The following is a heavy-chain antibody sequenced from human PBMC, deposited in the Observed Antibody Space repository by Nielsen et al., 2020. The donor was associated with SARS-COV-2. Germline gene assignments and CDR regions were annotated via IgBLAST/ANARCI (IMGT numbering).Heavy chain of an antibody. Sequence: SETLSLTCTVSGGSISSDGDYWSWIRQHPVKGLEWIGHIYHSGSTYYRSSLKSRVDISIDTSKNQFSLNISSLTAADTAVYYCARANLGYCSTTSCSAPLGLDVWGQGTTVTVSS. CDR3: ARANLGYCSTTSCSAPLGLDV. D-gene: IGHD2-2*01. CDR2: IYHSGST. V-gene: IGHV4-31*03. CDR1: GGSISSDGDY. J-gene: IGHJ6*02.